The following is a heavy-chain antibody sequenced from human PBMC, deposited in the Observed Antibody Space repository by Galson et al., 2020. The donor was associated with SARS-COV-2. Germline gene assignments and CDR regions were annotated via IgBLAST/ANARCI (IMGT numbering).Heavy chain of an antibody. D-gene: IGHD5-12*01. Sequence: GASLSLSCAASGFTLSRYAMHWVRQAPGKGLEWVPVISYDGSNKYYADSVQGRLTISRDNSKNTLYLQMNSLRAEDTAVYYCARDVGGYIDYWGQGTLVTVSS. CDR3: ARDVGGYIDY. CDR2: ISYDGSNK. V-gene: IGHV3-30*04. CDR1: GFTLSRYA. J-gene: IGHJ4*02.